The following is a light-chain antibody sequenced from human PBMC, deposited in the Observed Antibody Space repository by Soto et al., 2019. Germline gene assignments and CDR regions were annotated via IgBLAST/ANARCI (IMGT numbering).Light chain of an antibody. CDR1: QSINFY. J-gene: IGKJ5*01. CDR2: AAS. CDR3: QHSYSLPIP. V-gene: IGKV1-39*01. Sequence: DVQMTQSTTSLSASVGDRVTITCRASQSINFYLNWYQQRPGKAPKVLIYAASNLQSGVPSRFSGSGSGTEFSLTISSLQPEDFATYYCQHSYSLPIPFCQGALLEIK.